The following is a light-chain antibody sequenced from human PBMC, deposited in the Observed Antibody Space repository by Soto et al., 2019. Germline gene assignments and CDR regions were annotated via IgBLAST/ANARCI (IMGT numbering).Light chain of an antibody. CDR2: GAS. CDR3: QQYNNWPPFT. Sequence: DIVLTQSPGTLSLSPGDRATLSCRASQSVSSNLAWYQQKPGQAPRLLIYGASTRATGIPARFSGSGSGTEFTLTISSLQSEDFAVYYCQQYNNWPPFTFGQGTRLEIK. V-gene: IGKV3-15*01. J-gene: IGKJ5*01. CDR1: QSVSSN.